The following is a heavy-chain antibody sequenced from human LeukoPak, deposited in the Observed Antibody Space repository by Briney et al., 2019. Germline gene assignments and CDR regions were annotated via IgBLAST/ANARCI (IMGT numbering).Heavy chain of an antibody. CDR3: ASRSRDYVWGSYRDGFDY. Sequence: ASVKVSCKASGYTFTGYYMHWVRQAPGQGLVWMGWINPNSGGTNYAQKFQGRVTMTRDTSISTAYMELSRLRSDDTAVYYCASRSRDYVWGSYRDGFDYWGQGTLVTVSS. J-gene: IGHJ4*02. CDR2: INPNSGGT. V-gene: IGHV1-2*02. CDR1: GYTFTGYY. D-gene: IGHD3-16*02.